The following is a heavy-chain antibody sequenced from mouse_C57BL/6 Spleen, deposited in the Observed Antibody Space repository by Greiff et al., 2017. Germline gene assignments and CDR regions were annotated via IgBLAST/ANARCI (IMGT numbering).Heavy chain of an antibody. D-gene: IGHD1-1*01. V-gene: IGHV1-64*01. Sequence: QVQLQQPGAELVKPGASVKLSCKASGYTFTSYWMHWVKQRPGQGLEWIGMIHPNSGSTNYNEKFKSKATLTVDKSSSTAYMQLSSLTSEDSAVYYCARSEYYGSTRYYYAMDYWGQGTSVTVSS. CDR2: IHPNSGST. CDR1: GYTFTSYW. CDR3: ARSEYYGSTRYYYAMDY. J-gene: IGHJ4*01.